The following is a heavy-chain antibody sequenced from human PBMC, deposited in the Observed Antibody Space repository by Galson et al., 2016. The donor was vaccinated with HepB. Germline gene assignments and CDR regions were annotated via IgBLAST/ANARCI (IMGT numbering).Heavy chain of an antibody. CDR1: GFTFSSCA. D-gene: IGHD1-14*01. Sequence: SLRLSCAASGFTFSSCAMSWVRQAPGKGLEWVSTVSGSGSNTYYADSVKGRFTISRDNSKNTLYVEMDSLRVEDTAIYYCAKDQWGYNQPIEYWGQGTRVTVSS. V-gene: IGHV3-23*01. J-gene: IGHJ4*02. CDR3: AKDQWGYNQPIEY. CDR2: VSGSGSNT.